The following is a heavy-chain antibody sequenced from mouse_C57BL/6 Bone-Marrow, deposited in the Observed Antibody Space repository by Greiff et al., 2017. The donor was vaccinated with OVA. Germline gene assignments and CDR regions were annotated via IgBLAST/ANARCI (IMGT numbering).Heavy chain of an antibody. D-gene: IGHD2-3*01. Sequence: QVQLQQPGAELVKPGASVKMSCKASGYTFTSYWITWVKQRPGQGLEWIGDIYPGSGSTNYNEKFKSKATLTVDTASSTAYMQLSSLTSEDSAVYYCAREGGYYDGYFDYWGQGTTLTVSS. CDR2: IYPGSGST. CDR3: AREGGYYDGYFDY. CDR1: GYTFTSYW. V-gene: IGHV1-55*01. J-gene: IGHJ2*01.